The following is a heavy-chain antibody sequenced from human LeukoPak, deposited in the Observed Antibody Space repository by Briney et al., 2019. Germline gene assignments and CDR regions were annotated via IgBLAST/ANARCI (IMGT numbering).Heavy chain of an antibody. V-gene: IGHV3-7*01. J-gene: IGHJ4*02. CDR1: GFTFSSYW. CDR2: IKQDGSEK. D-gene: IGHD2-21*02. Sequence: GGSLRLSCAASGFTFSSYWMSWVRQAPGKGLEWVANIKQDGSEKYYVDSVKGRFTISRDNAKNSLYLQMNSLRAEDTAVYYCATAPPPYCGGDCYFGYFDYWGQGTLVTVSS. CDR3: ATAPPPYCGGDCYFGYFDY.